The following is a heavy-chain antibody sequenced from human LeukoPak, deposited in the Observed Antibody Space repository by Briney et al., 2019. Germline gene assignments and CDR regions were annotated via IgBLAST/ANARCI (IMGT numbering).Heavy chain of an antibody. CDR3: ARVMGSGSYYLFDY. CDR2: IIPIFGTA. V-gene: IGHV1-69*05. CDR1: GGTFSSYA. J-gene: IGHJ4*02. D-gene: IGHD1-26*01. Sequence: SVKDSCKASGGTFSSYAISWLRQAPGQGLEWMGGIIPIFGTANYAQKFQGRVTITTDESTSTAYMELSSLRSEDTAVYYCARVMGSGSYYLFDYWGQGTLVTVSS.